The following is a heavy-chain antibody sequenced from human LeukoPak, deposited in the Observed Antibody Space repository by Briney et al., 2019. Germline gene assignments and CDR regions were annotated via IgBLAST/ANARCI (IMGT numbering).Heavy chain of an antibody. CDR2: IWYDGSNK. J-gene: IGHJ5*02. Sequence: GGSLRLSCAASGFTFSSYGMHWFRQAPGKGLEWVAVIWYDGSNKYYADSVKGRFTISRDNSKNTLYLQMNSLRAEDTAVYYCAKDSHYDFWSGLDPWGQGTLVAVSS. V-gene: IGHV3-33*06. CDR3: AKDSHYDFWSGLDP. D-gene: IGHD3-3*01. CDR1: GFTFSSYG.